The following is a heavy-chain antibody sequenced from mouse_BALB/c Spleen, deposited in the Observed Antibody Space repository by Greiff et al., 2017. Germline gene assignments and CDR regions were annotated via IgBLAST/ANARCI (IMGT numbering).Heavy chain of an antibody. Sequence: VQLQQSGAELAKPGASVKMSCKASGYTFTSYWMHWVKQRPGQGLEWIGYINPSTGYTEYNQKFKDKATLTADKSASTAYMQLSSLTSEDSAVYYCASHRRFAYWGQGTLVTVSA. CDR2: INPSTGYT. J-gene: IGHJ3*01. CDR3: ASHRRFAY. V-gene: IGHV1-7*01. CDR1: GYTFTSYW. D-gene: IGHD2-14*01.